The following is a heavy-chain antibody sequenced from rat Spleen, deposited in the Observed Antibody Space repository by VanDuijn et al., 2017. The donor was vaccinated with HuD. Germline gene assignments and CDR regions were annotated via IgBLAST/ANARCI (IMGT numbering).Heavy chain of an antibody. CDR1: GFTFSDYG. V-gene: IGHV5-29*01. Sequence: EVQLVESGGGLVQPGRSLKLSCAASGFTFSDYGMAWVRQAPTKGLEWVATISYGDSSGHSSTYYRDSVKGRFTISRDNAESTLYLQMDSLRAEDAATYYCARHAGYFDGYYHPFDYWGQGVMVTVSS. J-gene: IGHJ2*01. CDR3: ARHAGYFDGYYHPFDY. CDR2: ISYGDSSGHSST. D-gene: IGHD1-12*03.